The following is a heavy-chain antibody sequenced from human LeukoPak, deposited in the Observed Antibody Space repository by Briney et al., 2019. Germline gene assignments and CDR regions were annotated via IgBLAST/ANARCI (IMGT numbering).Heavy chain of an antibody. CDR1: EFTFFTYS. D-gene: IGHD3-10*01. Sequence: GSLRLSCAASEFTFFTYSMSWIRQPPGKGLEWIGEINHSGSTNYNPSLKSRVTISVDTSKNQFSLKLSSVTAADTAVYYCARRPRGVIIKTWFDSWGQGTLVTVSS. V-gene: IGHV4-34*01. J-gene: IGHJ5*01. CDR3: ARRPRGVIIKTWFDS. CDR2: INHSGST.